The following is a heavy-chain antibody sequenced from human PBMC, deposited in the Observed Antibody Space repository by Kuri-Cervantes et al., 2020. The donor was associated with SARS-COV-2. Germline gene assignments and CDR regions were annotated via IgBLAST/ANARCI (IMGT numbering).Heavy chain of an antibody. Sequence: SVKVSCKASGGTFSSYAISWVRQAPGQGLEWRGGIIPIFGTANYAQKFQGRVTITADKSTSTAYMELSSLRSEDTAVYYCARVIRGSYHNWFDPWGQGTVVTVSS. J-gene: IGHJ5*02. CDR2: IIPIFGTA. CDR3: ARVIRGSYHNWFDP. V-gene: IGHV1-69*06. CDR1: GGTFSSYA. D-gene: IGHD3-16*02.